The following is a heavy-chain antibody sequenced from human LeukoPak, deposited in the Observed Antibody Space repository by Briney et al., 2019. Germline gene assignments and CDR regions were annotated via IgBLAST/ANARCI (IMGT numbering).Heavy chain of an antibody. CDR1: GFTFSSYG. Sequence: GGSLRLSCAASGFTFSSYGMHWVRQAPGKGLEWVSSITSSGDNKYYADSLKGRFTISRDNAKSSLFLQMNSLRPEDTAVYYCATSFGVIRGYWGQGTLVTVSS. D-gene: IGHD3-10*01. J-gene: IGHJ4*02. CDR3: ATSFGVIRGY. V-gene: IGHV3-21*01. CDR2: ITSSGDNK.